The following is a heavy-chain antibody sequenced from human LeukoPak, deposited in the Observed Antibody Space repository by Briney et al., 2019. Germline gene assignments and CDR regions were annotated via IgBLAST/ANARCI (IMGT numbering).Heavy chain of an antibody. Sequence: GGSLRLSCAASGFTFTNYAMTWVRQAPGKGLEWVAATVGIGPDTHHADSVKGRFTISRDNAKNSLYLQMNSLESEDTAVYYCAKDRWGAVASFDYWGQGTLVTVSS. V-gene: IGHV3-23*01. CDR2: TVGIGPDT. J-gene: IGHJ4*02. CDR1: GFTFTNYA. D-gene: IGHD6-19*01. CDR3: AKDRWGAVASFDY.